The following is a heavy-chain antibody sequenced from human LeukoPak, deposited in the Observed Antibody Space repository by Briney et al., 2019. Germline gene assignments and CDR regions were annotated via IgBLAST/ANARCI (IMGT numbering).Heavy chain of an antibody. CDR3: AKSASGDHRDRFDY. J-gene: IGHJ4*02. CDR1: GFTVSIYA. CDR2: ISGRGGST. D-gene: IGHD4-17*01. V-gene: IGHV3-23*01. Sequence: GGSLRLSCAASGFTVSIYAMSWAHHAPGRGLEWLTAISGRGGSTSHADSVKGRFTISRDNSKNTMYLQMNSLTAEDTAVYYCAKSASGDHRDRFDYWGQGTLVTVSS.